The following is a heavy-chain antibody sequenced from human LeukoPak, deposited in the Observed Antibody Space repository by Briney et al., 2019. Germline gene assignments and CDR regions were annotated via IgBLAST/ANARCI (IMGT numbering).Heavy chain of an antibody. D-gene: IGHD2-15*01. Sequence: GGSLRLSCAASGFTFSNYGMHWVRQAPGKGLEWVAIISYEGSIKYYADSVKGRFTISRDNSNNTLYLQMNSLRAEDTAIYYCAKSGARYCTGGSCYFDYWGQGTLVTVSS. J-gene: IGHJ4*02. CDR2: ISYEGSIK. V-gene: IGHV3-30*18. CDR3: AKSGARYCTGGSCYFDY. CDR1: GFTFSNYG.